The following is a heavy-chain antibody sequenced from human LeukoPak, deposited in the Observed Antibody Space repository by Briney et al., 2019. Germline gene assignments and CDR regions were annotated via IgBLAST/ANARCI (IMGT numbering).Heavy chain of an antibody. J-gene: IGHJ4*02. Sequence: ASVKVSCKVSGYIISIYGITWVRQAPGQGLEWMGWISGDTSDTIYAQKFEGRVTMTTDTATSTAYMELRSLRPDDTAVYYCARMGSYYDILSGKRYFDYWGQGTLVTVSS. V-gene: IGHV1-18*04. CDR1: GYIISIYG. CDR3: ARMGSYYDILSGKRYFDY. D-gene: IGHD3-9*01. CDR2: ISGDTSDT.